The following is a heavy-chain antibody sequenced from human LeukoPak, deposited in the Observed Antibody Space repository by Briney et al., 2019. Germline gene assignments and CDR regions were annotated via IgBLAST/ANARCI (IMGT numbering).Heavy chain of an antibody. D-gene: IGHD3-10*01. CDR3: ASTYYYGSGNS. J-gene: IGHJ4*02. CDR2: IKQDGSEK. Sequence: GESLRLSCAASGFTFSSNWMSWGRQAPGKGLEWVANIKQDGSEKYYVDSVKGRFTISRDNAKNSLYLQMNSLRAEDTAVYYCASTYYYGSGNSWGQGTLVTVSS. V-gene: IGHV3-7*01. CDR1: GFTFSSNW.